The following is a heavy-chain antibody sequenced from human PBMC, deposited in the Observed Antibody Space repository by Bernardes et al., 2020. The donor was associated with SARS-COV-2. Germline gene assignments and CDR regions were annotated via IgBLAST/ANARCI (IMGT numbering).Heavy chain of an antibody. V-gene: IGHV3-23*01. Sequence: GGSLRLSCAASGFPFSSYAMGWVRQSPGKGLDWVSTISGSGGRTYYADSVKGRSTISRDNSKNTLILQMNSLRVDDTATYYCAIPGGDWGQGTLVTVSS. CDR1: GFPFSSYA. CDR2: ISGSGGRT. J-gene: IGHJ4*02. CDR3: AIPGGD. D-gene: IGHD3-16*01.